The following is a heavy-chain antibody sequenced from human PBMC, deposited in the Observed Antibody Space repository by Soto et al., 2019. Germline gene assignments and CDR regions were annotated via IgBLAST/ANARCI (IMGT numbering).Heavy chain of an antibody. CDR3: ARGFEAARSFDY. CDR2: INAANDNT. J-gene: IGHJ4*02. V-gene: IGHV1-3*01. CDR1: GYTFTNYL. Sequence: GASVKVSCKASGYTFTNYLMHWVRQAPGQRLEWMGWINAANDNTKYSRKLQGRVTFTRDTSATTAYMELSSLRSEDTAVYYCARGFEAARSFDYWGQGTLVTVSS. D-gene: IGHD6-6*01.